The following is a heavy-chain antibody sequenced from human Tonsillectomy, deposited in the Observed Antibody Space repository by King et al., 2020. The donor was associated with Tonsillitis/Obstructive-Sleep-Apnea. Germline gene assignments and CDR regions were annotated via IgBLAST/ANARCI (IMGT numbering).Heavy chain of an antibody. D-gene: IGHD6-19*01. Sequence: DVQLVESGGGLVQPGGSLRLSCAVSGFTFSSHWMNWVRQAPGKGLEWLANIKQDGSEKYYVDSVKGRFTISRDNAKNSLYLQMNSLRVEDTAVYYCAGGSGWIIDYWGQGTLVTVSS. J-gene: IGHJ4*02. CDR3: AGGSGWIIDY. V-gene: IGHV3-7*04. CDR1: GFTFSSHW. CDR2: IKQDGSEK.